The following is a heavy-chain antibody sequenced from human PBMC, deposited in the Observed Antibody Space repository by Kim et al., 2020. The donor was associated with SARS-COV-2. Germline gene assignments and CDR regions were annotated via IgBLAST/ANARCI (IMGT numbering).Heavy chain of an antibody. D-gene: IGHD2-2*02. V-gene: IGHV3-11*05. J-gene: IGHJ4*02. CDR1: GFTFSEYY. CDR2: ISGSSGST. Sequence: GGSLRLSCAASGFTFSEYYMSWIRQAPGKGLEWLSHISGSSGSTIYADSVRGRVTIFRDNAKRSLYLQLNSLRAEETALYYRTKGGLYRDLDYWGQGT. CDR3: TKGGLYRDLDY.